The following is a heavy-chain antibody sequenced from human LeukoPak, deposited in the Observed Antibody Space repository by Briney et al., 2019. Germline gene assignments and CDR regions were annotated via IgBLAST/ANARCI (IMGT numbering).Heavy chain of an antibody. CDR3: ARTSGDPFDY. J-gene: IGHJ4*02. V-gene: IGHV3-7*01. CDR2: INEDGGEK. Sequence: GGSLRLSCAASGFTFTSNWMSWVRQAPGKGLEWVANINEDGGEKYYADSVKGRFTISRDNARNSLYVQMNNLRAEDTAVYYCARTSGDPFDYWGQGTLVAVSS. CDR1: GFTFTSNW. D-gene: IGHD4-17*01.